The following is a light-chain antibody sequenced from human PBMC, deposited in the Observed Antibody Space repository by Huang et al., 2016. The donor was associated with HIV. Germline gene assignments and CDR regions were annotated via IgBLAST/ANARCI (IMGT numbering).Light chain of an antibody. J-gene: IGKJ4*01. CDR1: QSISSSY. V-gene: IGKV3-20*01. CDR3: QQYGTSLPVT. CDR2: GAS. Sequence: EIVLTQSPGTLSLSPGERATLSCRASQSISSSYLAGYQQKTGQAPRLLIYGASSRATGIPDRFSGSGVGTDFTLTISRLEPEDFALYYCQQYGTSLPVTFGGGTKVEIK.